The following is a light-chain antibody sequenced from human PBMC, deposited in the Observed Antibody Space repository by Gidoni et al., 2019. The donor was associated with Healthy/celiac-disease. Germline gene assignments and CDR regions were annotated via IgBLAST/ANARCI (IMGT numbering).Light chain of an antibody. CDR2: AAS. Sequence: AIRMTQSPSSFSASTGDRVTITCRASQGISSYLAWYQQKPGKAPKLLIYAASTLQSGVPSRFSGSGSGTDFTLTISCLQSEDCATYYCQQYYSYPLITFGQGTRLEIK. J-gene: IGKJ5*01. V-gene: IGKV1-8*01. CDR3: QQYYSYPLIT. CDR1: QGISSY.